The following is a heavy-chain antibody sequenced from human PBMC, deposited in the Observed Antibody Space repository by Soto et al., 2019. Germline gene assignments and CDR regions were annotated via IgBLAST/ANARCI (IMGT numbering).Heavy chain of an antibody. CDR2: INPKSGGT. Sequence: QVQLVQSGAEVKKPGASVRVSCQATGYMFTGYYIHWVRQAPGQGLEWMGWINPKSGGTYYVQKYQGRVTMTRDTSMSSAYMELSRLRVDDTATYYCARGNRGDDDEFDYWGQGAPVTVSS. CDR1: GYMFTGYY. V-gene: IGHV1-2*02. J-gene: IGHJ4*02. D-gene: IGHD5-12*01. CDR3: ARGNRGDDDEFDY.